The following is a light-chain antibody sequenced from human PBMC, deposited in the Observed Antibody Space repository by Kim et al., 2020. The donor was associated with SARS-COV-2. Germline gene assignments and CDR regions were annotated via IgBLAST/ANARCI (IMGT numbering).Light chain of an antibody. V-gene: IGKV1-5*03. CDR1: QSISSW. CDR2: KAS. Sequence: DIQMTQSPTTLSASIGDRVTITCRVSQSISSWLAWYQQKPGKAPKVLIYKASTLETGVPSRFSGSGSGTEFTLTISSLQPDDFATYYCQHYITYSWTFGQGTKVDIK. CDR3: QHYITYSWT. J-gene: IGKJ1*01.